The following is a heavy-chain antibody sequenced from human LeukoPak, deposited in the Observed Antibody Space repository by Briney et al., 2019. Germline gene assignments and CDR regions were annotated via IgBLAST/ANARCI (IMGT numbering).Heavy chain of an antibody. J-gene: IGHJ5*02. CDR2: INAGNGNT. CDR1: GYTFTSYA. D-gene: IGHD3-10*01. Sequence: ASVKVSCKASGYTFTSYAMHWVRQAPGQRLEWTGWINAGNGNTKYSQKFQGRVTITRDTSASTAYMELSSLRSEDTAVYYCARDRRDYYGSGNWFDPWGQGTLVTVSS. V-gene: IGHV1-3*01. CDR3: ARDRRDYYGSGNWFDP.